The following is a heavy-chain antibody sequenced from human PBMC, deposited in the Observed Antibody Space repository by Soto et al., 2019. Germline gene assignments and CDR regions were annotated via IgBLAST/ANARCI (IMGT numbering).Heavy chain of an antibody. V-gene: IGHV3-23*01. CDR3: AKKVNSGPGSQYFDY. D-gene: IGHD3-10*01. Sequence: GGSLRLSCAASGFTFSSYSMSWVRQAPGKGLEWVSGFRTGGDDGTTYYADPVKGRFTISRGNSKNTLFLQMNSLRAEDTAIYYCAKKVNSGPGSQYFDYWGQGTLVTVSS. J-gene: IGHJ4*02. CDR2: FRTGGDDGTT. CDR1: GFTFSSYS.